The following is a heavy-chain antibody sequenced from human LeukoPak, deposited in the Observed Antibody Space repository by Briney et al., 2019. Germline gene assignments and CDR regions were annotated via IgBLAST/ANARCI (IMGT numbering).Heavy chain of an antibody. D-gene: IGHD5-24*01. Sequence: GGSLRLSCAASGFTFSSYGMHWVRQAPGKGLEWVAVIWYDGSNKYYADSVKGRFTISRDNSKNTLYLQMNSLRAVDTAVYYCARVRDGFHAFDIWGQGTMVTVSS. CDR2: IWYDGSNK. CDR1: GFTFSSYG. J-gene: IGHJ3*02. V-gene: IGHV3-33*01. CDR3: ARVRDGFHAFDI.